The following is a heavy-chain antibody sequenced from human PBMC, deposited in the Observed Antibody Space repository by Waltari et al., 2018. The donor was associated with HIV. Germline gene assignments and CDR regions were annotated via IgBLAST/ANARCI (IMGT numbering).Heavy chain of an antibody. CDR1: GYPFTDYG. J-gene: IGHJ3*01. D-gene: IGHD1-26*01. V-gene: IGHV1-18*01. Sequence: QVQLLQSGSEVKRPGASVTVSCKTSGYPFTDYGITWVRQAPRQGLEWMGWISTYNGNTKFAQTLQARISMTIDTSRHTAYMDLRSLRSDDTAVYYCARGDRAFDVWGQGTMVSVSS. CDR2: ISTYNGNT. CDR3: ARGDRAFDV.